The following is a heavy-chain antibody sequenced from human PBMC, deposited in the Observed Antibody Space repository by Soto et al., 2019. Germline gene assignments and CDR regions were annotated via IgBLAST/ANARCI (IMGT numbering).Heavy chain of an antibody. V-gene: IGHV3-30-3*01. Sequence: QVQLVESGGGVVQPGRSLRLSCAASGFTFSSYAMHWVRQAPGKGLEWVAVISYDGSNKYYADSVKGRFTISRDNSKNTLYLQMNSRRAEDTAVYYCARDKVTMVRGVSKYYYYGMDVWGQGTTVTVSS. CDR2: ISYDGSNK. CDR3: ARDKVTMVRGVSKYYYYGMDV. D-gene: IGHD3-10*01. CDR1: GFTFSSYA. J-gene: IGHJ6*02.